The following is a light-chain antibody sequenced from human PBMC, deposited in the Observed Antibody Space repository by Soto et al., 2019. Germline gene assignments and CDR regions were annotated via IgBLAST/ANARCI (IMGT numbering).Light chain of an antibody. J-gene: IGKJ1*01. CDR1: QSISSW. CDR2: DAS. V-gene: IGKV1-5*01. CDR3: QQYKSYRA. Sequence: DIQMTQSPSTLSASVGDRVTITCRASQSISSWLAWYQQKPGKAPKLLIYDASSLESRVPSRFSGSGSRTEFTLTISSLQPDDFATYYCQQYKSYRAFGQGTKVGIK.